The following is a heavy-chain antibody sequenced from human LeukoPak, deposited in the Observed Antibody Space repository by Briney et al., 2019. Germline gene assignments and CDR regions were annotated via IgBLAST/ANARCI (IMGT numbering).Heavy chain of an antibody. CDR1: GGSISSSNW. CDR2: SYHSGST. CDR3: ARVGYCSGGSCYAGFGWFDP. J-gene: IGHJ5*02. V-gene: IGHV4-4*02. Sequence: SVTLSLTCAVSGGSISSSNWWSWVRRPPGKGLEWIGESYHSGSTNYNPSLKSRVTISVDKSKNQFSLKLSSVTAADTAVYYCARVGYCSGGSCYAGFGWFDPWGQGTLVTVSS. D-gene: IGHD2-15*01.